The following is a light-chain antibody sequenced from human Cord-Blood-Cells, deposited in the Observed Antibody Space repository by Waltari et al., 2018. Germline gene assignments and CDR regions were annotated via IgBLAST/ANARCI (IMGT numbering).Light chain of an antibody. V-gene: IGLV2-23*02. CDR2: EVS. Sequence: QSALTQPAPVSGSPGQSITIPCTGTSSDVGRYNLVSWYQPHPGKAPKLMIYEVSKRPSGVSNRFSGSKSGNTASLTISGLQAEDEADYYCCSYAGSSTFYYVFGTGTKVTVL. CDR3: CSYAGSSTFYYV. CDR1: SSDVGRYNL. J-gene: IGLJ1*01.